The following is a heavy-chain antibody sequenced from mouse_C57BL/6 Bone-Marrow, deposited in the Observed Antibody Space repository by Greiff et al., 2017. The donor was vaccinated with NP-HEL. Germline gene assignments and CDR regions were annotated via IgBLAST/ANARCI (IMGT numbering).Heavy chain of an antibody. CDR3: ARGYYYGSSWYFDV. CDR2: IYPRSGNT. V-gene: IGHV1-81*01. J-gene: IGHJ1*03. CDR1: GYTFTSYG. Sequence: QVQLQQPGAELVKPGASVKLSCKASGYTFTSYGISWVKQRTGQGLEWIGEIYPRSGNTYYNEKFKGKATLTADKSSSTAYMELRSLTSEDSAVYFCARGYYYGSSWYFDVWGTGTTVTVSS. D-gene: IGHD1-1*01.